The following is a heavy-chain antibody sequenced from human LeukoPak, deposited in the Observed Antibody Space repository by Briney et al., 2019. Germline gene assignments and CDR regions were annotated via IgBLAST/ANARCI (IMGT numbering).Heavy chain of an antibody. CDR3: AGSSWYFTPAFDY. Sequence: GGSLRPSCAASGFTFSSYGMHWVRQAPGKGLEWVAVISYDGSNKYYADSVKGRFTISRDNSKNTLYLQMNSLRAEDTAVYYCAGSSWYFTPAFDYWGQGTLVTVSS. J-gene: IGHJ4*02. CDR1: GFTFSSYG. CDR2: ISYDGSNK. V-gene: IGHV3-30*03. D-gene: IGHD6-13*01.